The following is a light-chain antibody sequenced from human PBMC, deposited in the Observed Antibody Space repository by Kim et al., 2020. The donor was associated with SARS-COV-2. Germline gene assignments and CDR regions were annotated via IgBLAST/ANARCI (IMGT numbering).Light chain of an antibody. V-gene: IGLV1-40*01. J-gene: IGLJ3*02. CDR3: QSYDSSLSGWV. Sequence: QRVTISCTGSRSNIGAGYEVHYYQQLPGTAPNLLLYGNSNRPSGVPDRFSGSKSGTSASLAITGLQAEDEADYDCQSYDSSLSGWVFGGGTQLTVL. CDR1: RSNIGAGYE. CDR2: GNS.